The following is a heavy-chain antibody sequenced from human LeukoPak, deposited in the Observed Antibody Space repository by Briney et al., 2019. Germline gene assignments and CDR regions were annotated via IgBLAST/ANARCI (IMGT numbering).Heavy chain of an antibody. J-gene: IGHJ3*02. D-gene: IGHD2-2*01. CDR1: GFTFDDYA. CDR3: ARESTIVVVPAAIGYDAFDI. CDR2: ISWNSGSI. V-gene: IGHV3-9*01. Sequence: PGGSLRLSCAASGFTFDDYAMHWVRQAPGKGLEWVSGISWNSGSIGYADSVKGRFTISRDNAKNSLYLQMNSLRAEDTAVYYCARESTIVVVPAAIGYDAFDIWGQGTMVTVSS.